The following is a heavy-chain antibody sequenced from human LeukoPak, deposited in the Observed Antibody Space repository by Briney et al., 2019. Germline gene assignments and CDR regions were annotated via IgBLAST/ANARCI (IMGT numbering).Heavy chain of an antibody. CDR3: ARHYGDYSISTPIDY. J-gene: IGHJ4*02. CDR1: GFSLSTSGMC. Sequence: SGPTLVNPTQTLTLTCTFSGFSLSTSGMCVSWIRQPPGKGLQWIGEINHSGSTNYNPSLKSRVTISVDTSKNQFSLKLSSVTAADTAVYYCARHYGDYSISTPIDYWGQGSLVTVSS. V-gene: IGHV4-39*01. D-gene: IGHD4-17*01. CDR2: INHSGST.